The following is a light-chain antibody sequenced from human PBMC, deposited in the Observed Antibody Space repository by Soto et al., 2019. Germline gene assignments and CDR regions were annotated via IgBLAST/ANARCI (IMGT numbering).Light chain of an antibody. CDR1: SSDVGGYNY. CDR3: SSYTSSSKV. J-gene: IGLJ1*01. Sequence: QSVLTQPASVSGSPGQPITISCTGNSSDVGGYNYVSWYQQHPGKAPKLMIYDVSNRPSGVSNRFTGSNSGNTASLTISGLQAEDEADYYCSSYTSSSKVFGTGTKVTVL. CDR2: DVS. V-gene: IGLV2-14*01.